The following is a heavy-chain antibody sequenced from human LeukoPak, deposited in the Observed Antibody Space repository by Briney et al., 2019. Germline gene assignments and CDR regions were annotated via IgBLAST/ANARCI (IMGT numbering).Heavy chain of an antibody. D-gene: IGHD2-15*01. J-gene: IGHJ2*01. CDR3: AKDGTDIVVVVAATVHWYFDL. CDR2: IRYDGSDK. Sequence: GGSLRLSCAPSGFIFSSYDMHWVRQAPGKGLEWVSFIRYDGSDKYYADSVKGRFTISRDNSKNTLYLQMNSLRAEDTAVYYCAKDGTDIVVVVAATVHWYFDLWGRGTLVTVSS. V-gene: IGHV3-30*02. CDR1: GFIFSSYD.